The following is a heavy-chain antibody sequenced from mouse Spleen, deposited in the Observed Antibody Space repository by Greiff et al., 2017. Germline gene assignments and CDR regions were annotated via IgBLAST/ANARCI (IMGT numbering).Heavy chain of an antibody. CDR3: ARRDYGNLYYFDY. CDR1: GFTFSSYA. D-gene: IGHD2-1*01. Sequence: EVKLMESGGGLVKLGGSLKLSCAASGFTFSSYAMSWVRQTPEKRLEWVATISSGGGNTYYPDSVKGRFTISRDNAKNTLYLQMSSLKSEDTAMYYCARRDYGNLYYFDYWGQGTTLTVSS. CDR2: ISSGGGNT. J-gene: IGHJ2*01. V-gene: IGHV5-9*04.